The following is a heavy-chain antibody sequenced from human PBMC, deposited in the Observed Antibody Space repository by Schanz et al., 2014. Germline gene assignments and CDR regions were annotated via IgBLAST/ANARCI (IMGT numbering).Heavy chain of an antibody. V-gene: IGHV3-7*01. CDR2: INQDGTEK. CDR1: GFSFGDFW. D-gene: IGHD6-6*01. J-gene: IGHJ6*02. Sequence: EVQLVESGGDLVQPGGSLRLSCAVSGFSFGDFWMNWVRQAPGKGLEWVANINQDGTEKYYVDSVKGRFTISRDNAKNSLSLQMNSLRAEDTAVYYCARGYSSSMDVWGQGTTVTVSS. CDR3: ARGYSSSMDV.